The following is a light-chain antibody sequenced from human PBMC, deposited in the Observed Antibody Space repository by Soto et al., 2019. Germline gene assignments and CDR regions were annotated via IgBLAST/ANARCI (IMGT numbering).Light chain of an antibody. V-gene: IGKV3-11*01. CDR2: GAF. CDR1: QSVSSN. J-gene: IGKJ5*01. Sequence: SPVTLSVSPGERATLSCRASQSVSSNLAWYQQKPGQAPSLLIYGAFTRATGIPARFSGTGSGTDFSLTISSLEPEDFVVYYCQQRSNWPITFGQGTRVEIK. CDR3: QQRSNWPIT.